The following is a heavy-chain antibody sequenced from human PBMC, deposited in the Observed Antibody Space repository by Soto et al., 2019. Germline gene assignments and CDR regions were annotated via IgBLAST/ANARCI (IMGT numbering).Heavy chain of an antibody. V-gene: IGHV3-23*01. Sequence: PGGSLRRSCAVSGFSFVNYAMNWCRQAPSKGLEWVSGLSGSGTSTYYADSVKGRFTISRDNSRDTLFLQMNSLTADDTAVYYCAKATTNGGWFNPFDSWGQGALVTVYS. J-gene: IGHJ4*02. CDR2: LSGSGTST. D-gene: IGHD6-19*01. CDR1: GFSFVNYA. CDR3: AKATTNGGWFNPFDS.